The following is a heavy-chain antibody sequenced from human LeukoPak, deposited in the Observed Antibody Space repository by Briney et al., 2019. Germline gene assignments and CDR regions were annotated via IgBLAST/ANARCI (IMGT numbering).Heavy chain of an antibody. J-gene: IGHJ4*02. CDR2: IRSKANSYAT. D-gene: IGHD3-3*01. CDR1: GFAFSGSA. Sequence: GGSLKLSCAASGFAFSGSAMHWVRQASGKGLEWVGRIRSKANSYATAYAASVKGRFTVSRDDSKNTAYLQMNSLKTEDTAVYYCTSYDFGVVSPFDYWGQGTLVTVSS. V-gene: IGHV3-73*01. CDR3: TSYDFGVVSPFDY.